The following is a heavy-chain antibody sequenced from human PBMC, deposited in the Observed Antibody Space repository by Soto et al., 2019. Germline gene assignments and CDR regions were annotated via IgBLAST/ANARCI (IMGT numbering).Heavy chain of an antibody. V-gene: IGHV3-64*01. CDR1: GFTFSSYA. Sequence: PGGSLRLSCAASGFTFSSYAMHWVRQAPGKGLEYVSAISSNGGSTYYANSVKGRFTTSRDNSKNTLYLQMNSLRAEDTAVYYCAKDLIAAAGTVSYSYYGMDVWGQGTTVTVSS. J-gene: IGHJ6*02. CDR2: ISSNGGST. CDR3: AKDLIAAAGTVSYSYYGMDV. D-gene: IGHD6-13*01.